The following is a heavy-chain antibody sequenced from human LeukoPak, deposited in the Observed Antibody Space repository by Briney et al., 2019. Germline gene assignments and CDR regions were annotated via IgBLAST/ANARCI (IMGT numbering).Heavy chain of an antibody. CDR1: GYTFTSYD. V-gene: IGHV1-8*01. CDR2: MNPNSGNT. CDR3: ARRGPADAFDI. Sequence: ASVTVSCKASGYTFTSYDIIWVRQATGQGLEWMGWMNPNSGNTGYAHKFQGRVTMTRHTSKSTAYMELSTLRSEDTAVYYCARRGPADAFDIWGQGTMVTVSS. J-gene: IGHJ3*02.